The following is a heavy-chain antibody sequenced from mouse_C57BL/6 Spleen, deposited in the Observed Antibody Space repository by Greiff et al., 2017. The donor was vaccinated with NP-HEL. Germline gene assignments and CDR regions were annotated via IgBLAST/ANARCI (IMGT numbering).Heavy chain of an antibody. CDR2: IDPETGGT. CDR1: GYTFTDYE. CDR3: TRGLRLAMDY. Sequence: VQLQQSGAELVRPGASVTLSCKASGYTFTDYEMHWVKQTPVHGLEWIGAIDPETGGTAYNQKFKGKAILTADKSSSTAYMELRSLTSEDSAVYYCTRGLRLAMDYWGQGTSVTVSS. D-gene: IGHD2-2*01. J-gene: IGHJ4*01. V-gene: IGHV1-15*01.